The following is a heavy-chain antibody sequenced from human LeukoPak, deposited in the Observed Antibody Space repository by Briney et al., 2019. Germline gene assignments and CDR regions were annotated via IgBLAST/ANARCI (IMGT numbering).Heavy chain of an antibody. CDR3: ARDVPRYYGSGSSPRFDP. Sequence: SVKVSCKASGGTFSSYAISWVRQAPGQGLEWMGGIIPIFGTANYAQKFQGRVTITADKSTSTAYMELSSLRSEDTAVYYCARDVPRYYGSGSSPRFDPWGQGTLVTVSS. V-gene: IGHV1-69*06. J-gene: IGHJ5*02. CDR2: IIPIFGTA. CDR1: GGTFSSYA. D-gene: IGHD3-10*01.